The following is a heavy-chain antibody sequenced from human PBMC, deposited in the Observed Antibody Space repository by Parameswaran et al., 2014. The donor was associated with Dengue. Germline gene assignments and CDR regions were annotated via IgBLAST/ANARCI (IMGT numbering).Heavy chain of an antibody. V-gene: IGHV3-23*01. CDR3: AKDFDYYDSSGPFDY. CDR2: ISGSGGST. J-gene: IGHJ4*02. Sequence: VRQMPGKGLEWVSAISGSGGSTYYADSAKGRFTISRDNSKNTLYLQMNSLRAEDTAVYYCAKDFDYYDSSGPFDYWGQGTLVTVSS. D-gene: IGHD3-22*01.